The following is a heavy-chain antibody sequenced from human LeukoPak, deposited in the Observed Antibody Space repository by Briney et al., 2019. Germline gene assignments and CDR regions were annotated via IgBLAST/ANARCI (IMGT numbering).Heavy chain of an antibody. D-gene: IGHD3-10*01. V-gene: IGHV3-21*01. CDR1: GFTSSSYS. CDR2: ISSSSSYI. CDR3: AREGAGMVRGVIRYYYYYMDV. J-gene: IGHJ6*03. Sequence: GGSLRLSCAASGFTSSSYSMNWVRQAPGKGLEWVSSISSSSSYIYYADSVKGRFTISRDNAKNSLYLQMNSLRAEDTAVYYCAREGAGMVRGVIRYYYYYMDVWGKGTTVTVSS.